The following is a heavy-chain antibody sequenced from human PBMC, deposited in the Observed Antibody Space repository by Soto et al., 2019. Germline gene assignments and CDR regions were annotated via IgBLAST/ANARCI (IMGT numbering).Heavy chain of an antibody. CDR3: ARDRGDGYNPTCAFDI. Sequence: QVQLVESGGGLVKPGGSLRLSCAASGFTFSDYYMSWIRQAPGKGLEWVSYISSSGSTIYYADSVKGRFTISRDNXNXXLYLQMNSLRAEDTAVYYCARDRGDGYNPTCAFDIWGQGTMVTVSS. CDR1: GFTFSDYY. CDR2: ISSSGSTI. D-gene: IGHD5-12*01. V-gene: IGHV3-11*01. J-gene: IGHJ3*02.